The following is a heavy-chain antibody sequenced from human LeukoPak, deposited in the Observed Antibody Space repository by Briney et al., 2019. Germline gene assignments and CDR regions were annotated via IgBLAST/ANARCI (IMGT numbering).Heavy chain of an antibody. Sequence: GGSLRLSCAASGFTFSTYSMSWVRQAPGKGLEWVANIKQDGSEKYYVDSVKGRFTISRDNAKNSLYLQMNSLRAEDTAVYYCARDRAASGSYYFWGQGTLVTVSS. CDR1: GFTFSTYS. V-gene: IGHV3-7*01. D-gene: IGHD1-26*01. CDR2: IKQDGSEK. J-gene: IGHJ4*02. CDR3: ARDRAASGSYYF.